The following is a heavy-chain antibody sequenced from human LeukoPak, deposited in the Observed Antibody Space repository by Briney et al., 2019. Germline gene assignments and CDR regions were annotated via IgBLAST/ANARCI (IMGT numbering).Heavy chain of an antibody. V-gene: IGHV3-30*18. D-gene: IGHD6-19*01. J-gene: IGHJ4*02. CDR3: AKGNRDLYSSGWYYFDY. Sequence: PGGSLRLSCAASGFTFSSNGMHWVRQAPGKGLEWVAVISYDGSNKYYADSVKGRFTISRDNSKNTLYLQMNSLRAEDTAVYYCAKGNRDLYSSGWYYFDYWGQGTLVTVSS. CDR2: ISYDGSNK. CDR1: GFTFSSNG.